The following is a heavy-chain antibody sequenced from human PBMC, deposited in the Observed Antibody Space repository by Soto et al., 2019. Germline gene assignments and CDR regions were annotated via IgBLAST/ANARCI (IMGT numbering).Heavy chain of an antibody. CDR2: ISSNGDIT. D-gene: IGHD2-15*01. V-gene: IGHV3-64*01. CDR3: ARWGYCSGDTCSGLHS. CDR1: GFTFSTYA. Sequence: EVQLVESGGGLVQPGGSLRLSCAASGFTFSTYAMHWVRQAPGKGLEFVSAISSNGDITYYANSVKGRFTISRDNSKNXLSLQMGSLRTEDMAVYYCARWGYCSGDTCSGLHSWGQGTLVTVSS. J-gene: IGHJ4*02.